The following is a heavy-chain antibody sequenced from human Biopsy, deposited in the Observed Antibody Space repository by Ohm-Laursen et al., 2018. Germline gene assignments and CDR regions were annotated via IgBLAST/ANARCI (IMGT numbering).Heavy chain of an antibody. V-gene: IGHV1-69*06. J-gene: IGHJ1*01. Sequence: SVKVSCKAPGGTSSRYGINWVRQAPGQGLEWLGGNIPILGTGNYAQKFQGRVTVAADTSTSTATMELRSLRSDDTAVYYCATKLTGYFHHWGQGTLVTVSS. CDR2: NIPILGTG. CDR1: GGTSSRYG. D-gene: IGHD3-9*01. CDR3: ATKLTGYFHH.